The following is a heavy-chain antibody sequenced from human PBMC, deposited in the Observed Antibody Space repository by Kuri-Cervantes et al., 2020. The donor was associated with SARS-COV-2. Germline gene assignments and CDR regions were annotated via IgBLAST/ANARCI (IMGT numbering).Heavy chain of an antibody. J-gene: IGHJ4*02. CDR1: GYTFTGYY. V-gene: IGHV1-2*02. CDR2: INPNSGGT. CDR3: ARRYSTGWYNFDY. D-gene: IGHD6-19*01. Sequence: ASVKVSCKASGYTFTGYYMHWVRQAPGQGLEWMGWINPNSGGTNYAQKFQGRVTMTRDTSISTAYMELSRLRSDDTAMYFCARRYSTGWYNFDYWGQGTLVTVSS.